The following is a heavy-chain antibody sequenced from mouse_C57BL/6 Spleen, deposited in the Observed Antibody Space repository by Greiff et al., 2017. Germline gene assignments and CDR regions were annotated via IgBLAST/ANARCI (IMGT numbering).Heavy chain of an antibody. CDR1: GYTFTDYN. CDR2: INPNNGGT. V-gene: IGHV1-22*01. J-gene: IGHJ2*01. Sequence: VQLQQSGPELVKPGASVKMSCKASGYTFTDYNMHWVKQSHGKSLEWIGYINPNNGGTSYNQKFKGKATLTVNKSSSTAYMELRSLTSEDSAVYYCARSGYYGSSYGDYWGQGTTLTVSS. D-gene: IGHD1-1*01. CDR3: ARSGYYGSSYGDY.